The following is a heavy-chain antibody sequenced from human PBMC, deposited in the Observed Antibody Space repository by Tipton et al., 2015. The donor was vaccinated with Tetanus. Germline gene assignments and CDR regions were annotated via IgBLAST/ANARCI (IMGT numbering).Heavy chain of an antibody. CDR3: ASGYTTSWYIGY. CDR1: GFMFSTNW. J-gene: IGHJ4*02. Sequence: QLVQSGGGLVHPGGSLRLSCEASGFMFSTNWMSWVRQAPGKGLEWVANIRQDGNIQYYVDSVKGRFTISRDNAKNSLYLQMNSLRAEDSAVYYCASGYTTSWYIGYWGQGTLVTVSS. D-gene: IGHD6-13*01. V-gene: IGHV3-7*01. CDR2: IRQDGNIQ.